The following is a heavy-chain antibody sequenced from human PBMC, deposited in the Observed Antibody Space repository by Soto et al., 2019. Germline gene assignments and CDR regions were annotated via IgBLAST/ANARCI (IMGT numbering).Heavy chain of an antibody. CDR3: AKTQGVELVPLATVDWFDP. CDR1: GFTFSSYW. CDR2: INQDGNED. J-gene: IGHJ5*02. V-gene: IGHV3-7*03. Sequence: GSSLGLSCAASGFTFSSYWMNCVRQAPGKGLEWVANINQDGNEDNLLDSVKGRFTISRDNAKNSLFLQMNSLRVDDTAVYHCAKTQGVELVPLATVDWFDPWGQGSVVTVSS. D-gene: IGHD1-26*01.